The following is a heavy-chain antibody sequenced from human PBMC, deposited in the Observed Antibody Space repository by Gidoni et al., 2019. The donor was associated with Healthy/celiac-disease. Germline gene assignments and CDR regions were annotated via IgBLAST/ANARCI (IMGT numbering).Heavy chain of an antibody. V-gene: IGHV5-51*03. CDR2: IYPGDSDT. CDR3: ASLRGGYCSSTSCLPSYNWFDP. CDR1: GYSFTSYW. D-gene: IGHD2-2*01. Sequence: EVQLVQSGAEVKKPGESLKSSCKGSGYSFTSYWIGWVRQMPGKGLEWMGVIYPGDSDTRYSPSFQGQVTISADKSISTAYLQWSSLKASDTAMYYCASLRGGYCSSTSCLPSYNWFDPWGQGTLVTVSS. J-gene: IGHJ5*02.